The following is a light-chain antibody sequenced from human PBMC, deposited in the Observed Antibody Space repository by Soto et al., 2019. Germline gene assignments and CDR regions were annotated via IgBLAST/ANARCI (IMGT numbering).Light chain of an antibody. CDR2: EVN. CDR1: SSDVGGYNY. J-gene: IGLJ1*01. V-gene: IGLV2-8*01. CDR3: SSYAGSSNV. Sequence: ALTQPPSASGSPGQSVAISCTGTSSDVGGYNYVSWYQQHPGKAPKLMIYEVNKRPSGVPDRFSGSKSGNTASLTVSGLPAEDEADYYCSSYAGSSNVFGTGTKVTVL.